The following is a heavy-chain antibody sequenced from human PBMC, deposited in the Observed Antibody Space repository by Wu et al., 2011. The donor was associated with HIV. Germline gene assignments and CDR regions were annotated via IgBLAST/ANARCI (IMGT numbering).Heavy chain of an antibody. CDR3: ARAYDLWSGSGYYYYMDV. J-gene: IGHJ6*03. Sequence: AFSWVRQAPGQGPEWMGRVIPILGTTNYAQNFRGRVTITADESTTTTYLELSSLRSEDTAVYYCARAYDLWSGSGYYYYMDVWGKGTTVSVSS. V-gene: IGHV1-69*11. CDR2: VIPILGTT. CDR1: A. D-gene: IGHD3-3*01.